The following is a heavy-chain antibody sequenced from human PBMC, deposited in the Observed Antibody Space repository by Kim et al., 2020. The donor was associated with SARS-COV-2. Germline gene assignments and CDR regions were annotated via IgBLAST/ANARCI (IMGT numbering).Heavy chain of an antibody. V-gene: IGHV4-34*01. J-gene: IGHJ5*02. CDR2: INHSGST. CDR1: GGSFSGYY. D-gene: IGHD2-2*02. CDR3: ARALPYYQLLYHGGWFDP. Sequence: SETLSLTCAVYGGSFSGYYWSWIRQPPGKGLEWIGEINHSGSTNYNPSLKSRVTISVDTSKNQFSLKLSSVTAADTAVYYCARALPYYQLLYHGGWFDP.